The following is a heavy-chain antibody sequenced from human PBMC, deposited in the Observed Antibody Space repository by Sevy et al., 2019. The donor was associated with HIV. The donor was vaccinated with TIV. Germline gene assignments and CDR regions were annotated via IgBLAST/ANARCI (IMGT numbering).Heavy chain of an antibody. Sequence: ASVKVSCKASGYTFTSYGISWVRQAPGQGLEWMGWISAYNGNTNYAQKLQGRVTMTPDTSTSTAYMELRVLRSDDTAVDYWARGLYCSSTSCQARGMDVWGKGTTVTVSS. D-gene: IGHD2-2*01. CDR3: ARGLYCSSTSCQARGMDV. J-gene: IGHJ6*04. V-gene: IGHV1-18*01. CDR1: GYTFTSYG. CDR2: ISAYNGNT.